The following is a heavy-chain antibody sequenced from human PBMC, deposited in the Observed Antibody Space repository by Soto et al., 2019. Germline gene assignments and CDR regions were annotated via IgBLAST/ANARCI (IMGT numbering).Heavy chain of an antibody. J-gene: IGHJ4*02. CDR1: GFTFSFYV. CDR3: VSWVSAHFDF. V-gene: IGHV3-23*01. CDR2: ISGTGGTT. D-gene: IGHD2-8*01. Sequence: PGGSLRLSCAASGFTFSFYVMTWVRQVPGKGLEWVSGISGTGGTTSYADSVKGRFIISRDNSKNTLYLQMNRLRAEDTAIFYCVSWVSAHFDFWGQGTPVTVSS.